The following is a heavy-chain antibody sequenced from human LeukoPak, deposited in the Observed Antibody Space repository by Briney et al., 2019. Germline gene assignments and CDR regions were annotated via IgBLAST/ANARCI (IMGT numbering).Heavy chain of an antibody. J-gene: IGHJ5*02. Sequence: PSETLSLTCAVYGGSFSGYYWSWIRQPPGKGLEWVGEINHSGSTNYNPSLKSRVTISVDTSKNQFSLKLSSVTAADTAVYYCARAPGDSFRDWFDPWGQGTLVTVSS. CDR3: ARAPGDSFRDWFDP. CDR1: GGSFSGYY. CDR2: INHSGST. D-gene: IGHD2-21*01. V-gene: IGHV4-34*01.